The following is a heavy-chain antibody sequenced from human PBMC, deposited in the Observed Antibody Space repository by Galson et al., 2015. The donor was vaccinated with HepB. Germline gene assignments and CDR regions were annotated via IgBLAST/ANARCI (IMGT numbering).Heavy chain of an antibody. Sequence: SVKVSCKASGGTFSSYAISWVRQAPGQGLEWMGRIIPILGLATYAQKFQGRVTITADKSTSTAYMELSSLRSEDTAVYYCATRYYLGAAAGLLLDAFDIWGQGTMVTVSS. V-gene: IGHV1-69*04. CDR2: IIPILGLA. CDR3: ATRYYLGAAAGLLLDAFDI. J-gene: IGHJ3*02. CDR1: GGTFSSYA. D-gene: IGHD6-13*01.